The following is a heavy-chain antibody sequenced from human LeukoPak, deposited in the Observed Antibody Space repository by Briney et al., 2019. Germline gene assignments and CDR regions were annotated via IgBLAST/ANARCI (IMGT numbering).Heavy chain of an antibody. CDR1: GYTFTSYG. V-gene: IGHV1-18*01. CDR2: ISAYNGNT. D-gene: IGHD3-22*01. CDR3: ARAVGGYYDSSGYPDY. Sequence: GASVKVSCKASGYTFTSYGISWLRQAPGQGLEWMGWISAYNGNTNYAQKLQGRVTMTTDTSTSTAYMELRSLRSDDTAVYYCARAVGGYYDSSGYPDYWGQGTLVTVSS. J-gene: IGHJ4*02.